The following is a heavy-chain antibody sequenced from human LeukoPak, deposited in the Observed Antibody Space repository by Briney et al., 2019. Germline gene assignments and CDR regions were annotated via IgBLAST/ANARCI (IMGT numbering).Heavy chain of an antibody. V-gene: IGHV4-30-2*01. CDR1: GGSISSGGYS. Sequence: SETLSLTCAVSGGSISSGGYSWSWIRQPPGKGLEWIGYIYHSGSTYYNPSLKSRVTISVDMSKNQFSLKLSSVTAADTAVYYCARDLFCSSTSCYDYWGQGTLVTVSS. CDR3: ARDLFCSSTSCYDY. D-gene: IGHD2-2*01. CDR2: IYHSGST. J-gene: IGHJ4*02.